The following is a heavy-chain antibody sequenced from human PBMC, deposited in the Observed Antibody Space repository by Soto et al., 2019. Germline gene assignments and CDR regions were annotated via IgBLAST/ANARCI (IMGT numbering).Heavy chain of an antibody. CDR2: IRNKAKSYTT. Sequence: PGGSLRLSCAASGFTFSDHFMDWVRQAPGKGLEWVGRIRNKAKSYTTQYAASVKGRFTISRDDSQKSLYLQMPSLGTGDTALYYCVRVNYYDSIGSSLDSFDLWGQGTMVTVSS. CDR3: VRVNYYDSIGSSLDSFDL. J-gene: IGHJ3*01. D-gene: IGHD3-22*01. V-gene: IGHV3-72*01. CDR1: GFTFSDHF.